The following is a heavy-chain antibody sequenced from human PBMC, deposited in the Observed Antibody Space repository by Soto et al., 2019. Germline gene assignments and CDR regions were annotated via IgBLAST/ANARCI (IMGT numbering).Heavy chain of an antibody. V-gene: IGHV1-69*01. J-gene: IGHJ6*02. Sequence: QVQLVQSGAEVKKPGSSVKVSCKASGGTFSSYAISWVRQAPGQGLEWMGGIIPISGTANYAQKFQGRVTIAADESTSTAYMELSSQRSEDTAVYYCARSQGSSTSLEIYYYYYYGMDVWGQGTTFTVSS. D-gene: IGHD2-2*01. CDR2: IIPISGTA. CDR3: ARSQGSSTSLEIYYYYYYGMDV. CDR1: GGTFSSYA.